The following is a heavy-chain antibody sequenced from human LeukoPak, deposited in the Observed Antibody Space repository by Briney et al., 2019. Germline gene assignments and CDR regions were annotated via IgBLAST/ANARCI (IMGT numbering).Heavy chain of an antibody. Sequence: SETLYLTCTVSSGSTSSSSYYRGSIRQPPRKGLEWIGSIYSSGSTYDTPCLKSRVTISVDTSKNQFSLKLSSVTAADTAVYYCARHCGGSTCNWFDPWGQGTLVTVSS. CDR3: ARHCGGSTCNWFDP. CDR1: SGSTSSSSYY. D-gene: IGHD2-21*01. V-gene: IGHV4-39*01. CDR2: IYSSGST. J-gene: IGHJ5*02.